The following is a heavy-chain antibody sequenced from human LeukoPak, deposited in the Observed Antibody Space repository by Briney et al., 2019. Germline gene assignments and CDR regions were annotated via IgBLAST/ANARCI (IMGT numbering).Heavy chain of an antibody. Sequence: AGGSLRLSCAASGFTFSSYSMNWVRQAPGKGLEWVSSISSSSSYIYYADSVKGRFTISRDNAKNSLYLQMNSLRAEDTAVYYCARAFDSSGYPPYFDYWGQGTLVTVSS. CDR2: ISSSSSYI. CDR3: ARAFDSSGYPPYFDY. CDR1: GFTFSSYS. V-gene: IGHV3-21*01. J-gene: IGHJ4*02. D-gene: IGHD3-22*01.